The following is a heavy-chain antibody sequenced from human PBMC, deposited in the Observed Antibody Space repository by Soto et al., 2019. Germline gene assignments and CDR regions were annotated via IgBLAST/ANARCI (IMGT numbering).Heavy chain of an antibody. D-gene: IGHD3-3*01. CDR1: GFTFSSYA. CDR3: AKEVRFLEWSSDRHFDY. V-gene: IGHV3-23*01. Sequence: GGSLRLSCAASGFTFSSYAMSWVRQAPGKGLEWVSAISGSGGSTYYADSVKGRFTISRDNSKNTLYLQMNSLRAEDTAVYYCAKEVRFLEWSSDRHFDYWGQGTLVTVSS. CDR2: ISGSGGST. J-gene: IGHJ4*02.